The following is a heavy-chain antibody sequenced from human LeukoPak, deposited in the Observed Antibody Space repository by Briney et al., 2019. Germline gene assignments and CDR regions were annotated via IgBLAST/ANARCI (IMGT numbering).Heavy chain of an antibody. CDR2: ISAYNGNT. Sequence: ASVKVSCKASGYTFTSYGISWVRQAPGQGLEWMGWISAYNGNTNYAQKLQGRVTMTTDTSTSTAYMELRSLRSDDTAVYYCARDSDIVVVPAAINDAFDIWGQGTVVTVSS. J-gene: IGHJ3*02. D-gene: IGHD2-2*02. CDR1: GYTFTSYG. CDR3: ARDSDIVVVPAAINDAFDI. V-gene: IGHV1-18*01.